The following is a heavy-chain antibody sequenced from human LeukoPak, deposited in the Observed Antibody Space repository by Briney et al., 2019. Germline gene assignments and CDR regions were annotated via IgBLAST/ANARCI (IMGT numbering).Heavy chain of an antibody. CDR2: ISSSSTI. Sequence: GGSLRLSCAASGFTFSSYSMNWVRQAPGKGLEWVSYISSSSTIYYADSVKGRFTISRDNAKNSLYLQMNSLRAEDTAVYYCARESAAGTYNWFDPWGQGTLVTVSS. CDR1: GFTFSSYS. CDR3: ARESAAGTYNWFDP. D-gene: IGHD6-13*01. J-gene: IGHJ5*02. V-gene: IGHV3-48*01.